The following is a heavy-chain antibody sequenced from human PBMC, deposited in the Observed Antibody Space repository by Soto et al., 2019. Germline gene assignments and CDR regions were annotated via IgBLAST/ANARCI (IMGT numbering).Heavy chain of an antibody. CDR2: IYYSGNT. CDR3: VRGGYVHAFDY. J-gene: IGHJ4*02. Sequence: SETLSLTCTVFGGSISSYYWGWIRQPPGKGLEWIGSIYYSGNTHYNPSLKSRVTISVDTSMNQFSLNLDSVTAADSAVYYCVRGGYVHAFDYWGQGALVTVSS. CDR1: GGSISSYY. D-gene: IGHD5-12*01. V-gene: IGHV4-59*01.